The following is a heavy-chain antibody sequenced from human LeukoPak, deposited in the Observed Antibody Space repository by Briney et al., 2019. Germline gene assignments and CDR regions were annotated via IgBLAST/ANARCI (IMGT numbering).Heavy chain of an antibody. V-gene: IGHV4-39*07. Sequence: PSETLSLTCTVSGGSISSSSYYWGWIRQPPGKGLEWIGSIYYSGSTYYNPSLKSRVTISVDTSKNQFSLKPSSVTAADTAVYYCARRYFDWLNSIDYWGQGNMVTVSS. J-gene: IGHJ4*02. CDR3: ARRYFDWLNSIDY. CDR2: IYYSGST. D-gene: IGHD3-9*01. CDR1: GGSISSSSYY.